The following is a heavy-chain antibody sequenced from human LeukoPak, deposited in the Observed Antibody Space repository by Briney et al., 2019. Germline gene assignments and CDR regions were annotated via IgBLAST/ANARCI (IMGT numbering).Heavy chain of an antibody. J-gene: IGHJ5*02. V-gene: IGHV3-33*08. CDR2: IWYDGSTK. D-gene: IGHD3-9*01. CDR1: GFTFSNAW. CDR3: ARGLRYFDWSQNWFDP. Sequence: GGSLRLSCAASGFTFSNAWMTWVRQAPGKGLEWVAIIWYDGSTKYYADSVKGSFTISRDNSKNTLYLQMNSLRAEDTAVYYCARGLRYFDWSQNWFDPWGQGTLVTVSS.